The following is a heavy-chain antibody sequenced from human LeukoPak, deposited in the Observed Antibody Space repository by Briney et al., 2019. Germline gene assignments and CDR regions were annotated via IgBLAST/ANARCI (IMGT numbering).Heavy chain of an antibody. D-gene: IGHD1-26*01. V-gene: IGHV4-34*01. J-gene: IGHJ4*02. CDR1: GGSISGYY. Sequence: SETLSPTCAVYGGSISGYYWSWIRQPPGKGLEWIGEINHSGITNYNPSLKSRVTISVDTSKNQFSLKLSSVTAADTAVYYCARGRVVGATTPLGYWGQGTLVTVSS. CDR3: ARGRVVGATTPLGY. CDR2: INHSGIT.